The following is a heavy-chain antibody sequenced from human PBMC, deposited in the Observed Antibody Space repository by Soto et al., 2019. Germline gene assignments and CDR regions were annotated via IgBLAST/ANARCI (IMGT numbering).Heavy chain of an antibody. J-gene: IGHJ6*01. V-gene: IGHV5-10-1*01. CDR3: ARQRCLVPGTYYYYVMDV. CDR1: GYSFTSYW. CDR2: IDPSDSYT. Sequence: GESLKISCKGSGYSFTSYWISWVRQMPGKGLEWMGRIDPSDSYTNYSPSFQGHVTISADKSISTAYLQWSSLKASDTAMYYCARQRCLVPGTYYYYVMDVWGQRSTVT. D-gene: IGHD6-19*01.